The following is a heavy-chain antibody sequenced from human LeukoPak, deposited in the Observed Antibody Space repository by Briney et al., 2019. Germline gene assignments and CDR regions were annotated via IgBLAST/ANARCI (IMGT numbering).Heavy chain of an antibody. CDR1: GYTFTSYA. Sequence: GASVKVSCTASGYTFTSYAMHWVRQAPGQRLEWMGWINAGNGNTKYSQKFQGRVTITRDTSASTAYMELSSLRSEDTAVYYCARTGGYYRVFDYWGQGTLVTVSS. J-gene: IGHJ4*02. CDR3: ARTGGYYRVFDY. CDR2: INAGNGNT. V-gene: IGHV1-3*01. D-gene: IGHD3-3*01.